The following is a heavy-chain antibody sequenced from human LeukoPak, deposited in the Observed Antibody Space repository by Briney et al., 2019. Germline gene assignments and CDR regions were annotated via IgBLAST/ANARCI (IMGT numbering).Heavy chain of an antibody. CDR1: GFTVSSNY. CDR3: AKRPSYYYDSSGYPHYYGMDV. CDR2: ISGSGGST. D-gene: IGHD3-22*01. J-gene: IGHJ6*02. V-gene: IGHV3-23*01. Sequence: GGSLRLSCAASGFTVSSNYMSWVRQAPGKGLEWVSAISGSGGSTYYADSVKGRFTISRDNSKNTLYLQMNSLRAEDTAVYYCAKRPSYYYDSSGYPHYYGMDVWGQGTTVTVSS.